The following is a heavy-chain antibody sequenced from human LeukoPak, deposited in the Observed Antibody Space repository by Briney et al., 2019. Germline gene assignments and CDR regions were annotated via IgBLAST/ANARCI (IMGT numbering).Heavy chain of an antibody. Sequence: GGSLRLSCAASGFTFSSYAMSWVRQAPGKGLEWVSAISGSGGSTYYADSVEGRFTISRDNSKNTLYLQMNSLRAEDTAVYYCAKDWQQLVGECYFDYWGQGTLVTVSS. D-gene: IGHD6-13*01. CDR2: ISGSGGST. CDR1: GFTFSSYA. V-gene: IGHV3-23*01. J-gene: IGHJ4*02. CDR3: AKDWQQLVGECYFDY.